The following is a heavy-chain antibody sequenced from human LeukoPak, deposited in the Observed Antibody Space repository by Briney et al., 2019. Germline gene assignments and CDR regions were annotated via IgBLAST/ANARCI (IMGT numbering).Heavy chain of an antibody. Sequence: VASVKVSCKASGYTFTRYGISWVRQAPGQGLEWMGWISPYNGNTNYVQKLQGRVTMTTDTSTSTAYMELRSLRSDDTAVYYCARGYYDILTGYSPPFFDYWGQGTLVTVSS. J-gene: IGHJ4*02. D-gene: IGHD3-9*01. CDR1: GYTFTRYG. CDR2: ISPYNGNT. V-gene: IGHV1-18*01. CDR3: ARGYYDILTGYSPPFFDY.